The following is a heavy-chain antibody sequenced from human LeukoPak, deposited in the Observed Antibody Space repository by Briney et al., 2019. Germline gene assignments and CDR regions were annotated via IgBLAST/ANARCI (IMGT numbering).Heavy chain of an antibody. CDR3: ARGPRYGESGYDLGPY. CDR1: GYTFTSYY. V-gene: IGHV1-2*02. CDR2: INPNSGGS. D-gene: IGHD5-12*01. J-gene: IGHJ4*02. Sequence: ASVTVSCKASGYTFTSYYIHWMRQAPGQGLEGVGWINPNSGGSHYARRFQGRVTVTSDTYINTAYMELTSLTTDDTAVYYCARGPRYGESGYDLGPYWGQGTLVTVSS.